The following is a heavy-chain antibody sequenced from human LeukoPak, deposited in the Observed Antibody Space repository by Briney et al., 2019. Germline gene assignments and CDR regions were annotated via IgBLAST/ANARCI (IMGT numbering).Heavy chain of an antibody. CDR3: ATTGIAAAGTSDGFDY. CDR2: IIPIFGTA. Sequence: GASVKVSCKASGGTFSSYAISWVRQAPGQGLEWMGRIIPIFGTANYAQKFQGRVTITTDESTSTAYMELSSLRSEDTAVYYSATTGIAAAGTSDGFDYWGQGTLVTVSS. V-gene: IGHV1-69*05. CDR1: GGTFSSYA. J-gene: IGHJ4*02. D-gene: IGHD6-13*01.